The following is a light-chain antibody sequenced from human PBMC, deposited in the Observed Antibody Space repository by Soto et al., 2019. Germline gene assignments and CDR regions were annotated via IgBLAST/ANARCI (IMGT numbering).Light chain of an antibody. V-gene: IGKV1-39*01. CDR3: QPSFGSPPIT. Sequence: DIQMTQSPSSLSASLGDTVTISCRASQNIENYLHWYQQKAGKAPEVLLYVASVLKDGVSSRFSGSGYGTEFTLAITNLQPEDFAMYYCQPSFGSPPITFGQGTRLDIK. J-gene: IGKJ5*01. CDR1: QNIENY. CDR2: VAS.